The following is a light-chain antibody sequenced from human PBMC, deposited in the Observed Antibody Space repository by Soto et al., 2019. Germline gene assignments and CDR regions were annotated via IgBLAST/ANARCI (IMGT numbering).Light chain of an antibody. CDR2: EVS. CDR1: SSDVGRYNY. J-gene: IGLJ3*02. CDR3: SSYTSTVTRV. V-gene: IGLV2-14*01. Sequence: QSALTQPASVSGSPGQSITISCTGTSSDVGRYNYVSWYQHHPGKAPKLIIFEVSYRPSGVSNRFSGSKSDNTASLTISGLQAEDEAHYYCSSYTSTVTRVFGGGTKLTVL.